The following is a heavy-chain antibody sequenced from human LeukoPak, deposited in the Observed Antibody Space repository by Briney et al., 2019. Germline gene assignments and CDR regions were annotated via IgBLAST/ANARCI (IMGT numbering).Heavy chain of an antibody. CDR1: GGSISSSTYC. V-gene: IGHV4-39*01. J-gene: IGHJ4*02. D-gene: IGHD6-13*01. CDR2: ICYSGST. CDR3: ARPDIAAAYFDY. Sequence: SETLSLTCTVSGGSISSSTYCWGWIRQPPGKGLEWIGSICYSGSTFYNPSLKSRVTLSVDTSKNQFSLKLSSVTAADTAVYYCARPDIAAAYFDYWGQGTLVTVSS.